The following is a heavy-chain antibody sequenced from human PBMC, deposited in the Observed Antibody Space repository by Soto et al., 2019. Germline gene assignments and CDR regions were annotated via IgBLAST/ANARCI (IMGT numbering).Heavy chain of an antibody. CDR1: GGSFSGYY. CDR3: ARGFGRYYGSGSYYNSPRKNSFDY. CDR2: INHSGST. Sequence: QVQLQQWGAGLLKPSETLSLTCAVYGGSFSGYYWSWIRQPPGKGLEWIGEINHSGSTNYNPSLKSRVTISVDTSKNQFSLKLSSVTAADTAVYYCARGFGRYYGSGSYYNSPRKNSFDYWGQGTLVTVSS. J-gene: IGHJ4*02. V-gene: IGHV4-34*01. D-gene: IGHD3-10*01.